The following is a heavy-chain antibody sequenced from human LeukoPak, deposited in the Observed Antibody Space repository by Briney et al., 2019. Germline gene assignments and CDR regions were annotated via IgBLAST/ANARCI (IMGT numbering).Heavy chain of an antibody. V-gene: IGHV3-30*02. CDR1: GFTFSSYA. CDR2: IRYDGSNK. J-gene: IGHJ4*02. D-gene: IGHD6-13*01. CDR3: AKDRDSSSWYNPLGDY. Sequence: GGSLRLSCAASGFTFSSYAMHWVRQAPGKGLEWVAFIRYDGSNKYYADSVKGRFTISRDNSKNTLYLQMNSLRAEDTAVYYCAKDRDSSSWYNPLGDYWGQGTLVTVSS.